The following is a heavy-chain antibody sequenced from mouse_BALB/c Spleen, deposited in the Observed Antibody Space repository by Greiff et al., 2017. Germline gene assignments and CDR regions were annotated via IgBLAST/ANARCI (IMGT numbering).Heavy chain of an antibody. D-gene: IGHD1-1*01. V-gene: IGHV1-7*01. Sequence: VQLQQSGAELAKPGASVKMSCKASGYTFTSYWMHWVKQRPGQGLEWIGYINPSTGYTEYNQKFKDKATLTADKSSSTAYMQLSSLTSEDSAVYYCARQSITTVVATNDWGQGTTLTVSS. J-gene: IGHJ2*01. CDR2: INPSTGYT. CDR3: ARQSITTVVATND. CDR1: GYTFTSYW.